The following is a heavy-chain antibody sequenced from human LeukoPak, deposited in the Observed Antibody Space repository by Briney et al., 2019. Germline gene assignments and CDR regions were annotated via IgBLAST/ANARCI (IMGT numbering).Heavy chain of an antibody. CDR2: IKQDGSEK. CDR3: ASRAGYSSSWSAFDY. Sequence: GGSLRLSCAASGFTFSSHWMSWVRQAPGKGLEWVANIKQDGSEKYYVDSVKGRFTISRDNAKNSLYLQMNSLRAEDTAVYYCASRAGYSSSWSAFDYWGQGTLVTVSS. J-gene: IGHJ4*02. V-gene: IGHV3-7*05. CDR1: GFTFSSHW. D-gene: IGHD6-13*01.